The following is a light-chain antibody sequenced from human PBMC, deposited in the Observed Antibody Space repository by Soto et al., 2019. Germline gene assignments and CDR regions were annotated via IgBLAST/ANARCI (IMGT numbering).Light chain of an antibody. Sequence: QSALTQPPSASGSPGQSVTISCTGTSSDVGGYNFVSWYQQHPGKAPKYMIYEVSKRPSGVPDRFSGSKSGNTASLTVSGLQAEDEADYYCSSYAGGIKWVFGGGTKLPS. J-gene: IGLJ3*02. CDR2: EVS. CDR3: SSYAGGIKWV. V-gene: IGLV2-8*01. CDR1: SSDVGGYNF.